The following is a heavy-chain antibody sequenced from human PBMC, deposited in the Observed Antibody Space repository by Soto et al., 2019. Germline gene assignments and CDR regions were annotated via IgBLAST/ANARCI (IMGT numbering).Heavy chain of an antibody. J-gene: IGHJ4*02. V-gene: IGHV4-31*03. CDR2: IYYGGST. D-gene: IGHD3-10*01. CDR3: ARVRVGGLSPYYFDY. Sequence: PSETLSLTCTVSGVSLSGGGYYWSWIRQHPGKGLEWIGYIYYGGSTYYNPSLKSRLTISVDTSKNQFSLKLISVTAADTAVYYCARVRVGGLSPYYFDYWGQGTLVTAPQ. CDR1: GVSLSGGGYY.